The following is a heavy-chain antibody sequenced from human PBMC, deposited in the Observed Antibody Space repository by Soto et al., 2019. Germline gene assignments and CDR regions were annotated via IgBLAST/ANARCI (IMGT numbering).Heavy chain of an antibody. Sequence: LRLSCAGSGFPFSNNWMSSVRQAPWKGLEWVANINQDGSDRRYVGSAVGRFTISRDNAKNSLFLQMSSLGVEDTAIYYCARDVAFYNSFDPWGQGTLVTVSS. CDR2: INQDGSDR. J-gene: IGHJ5*02. CDR3: ARDVAFYNSFDP. V-gene: IGHV3-7*01. CDR1: GFPFSNNW.